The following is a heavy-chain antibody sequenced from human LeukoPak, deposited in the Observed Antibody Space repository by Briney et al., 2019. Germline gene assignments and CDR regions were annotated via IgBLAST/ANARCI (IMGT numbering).Heavy chain of an antibody. J-gene: IGHJ4*02. CDR3: ARGGEWASSSWYYFDY. Sequence: SETLSLTCTVSGGSISSYYWSWIRQPPGKGLEWIVYIYYSGSTNYNPSLKSRVTISVDTSKNQFSLKLSSVTAADTAVYYCARGGEWASSSWYYFDYWGQGTLVTVSS. CDR1: GGSISSYY. D-gene: IGHD6-13*01. V-gene: IGHV4-59*08. CDR2: IYYSGST.